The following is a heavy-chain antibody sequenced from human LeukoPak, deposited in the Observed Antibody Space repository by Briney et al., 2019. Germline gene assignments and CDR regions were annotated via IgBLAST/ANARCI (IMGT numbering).Heavy chain of an antibody. D-gene: IGHD3-9*01. J-gene: IGHJ4*02. Sequence: PGRSLRLSCAASGFTFDDYAMHWVRQAPGKGLGWVSGICWNSGSIGYADSVKGRFTISRDNAKNSLYLQMNSLRAEDTALYYCAKATQLYYDILTGQGDYFDYWGQGTLVTVSS. V-gene: IGHV3-9*01. CDR1: GFTFDDYA. CDR2: ICWNSGSI. CDR3: AKATQLYYDILTGQGDYFDY.